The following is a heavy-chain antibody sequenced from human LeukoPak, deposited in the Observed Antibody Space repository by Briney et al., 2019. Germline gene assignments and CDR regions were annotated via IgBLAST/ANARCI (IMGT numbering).Heavy chain of an antibody. V-gene: IGHV4-59*01. CDR2: IYYSGST. CDR1: GGSISSYY. Sequence: NPSETLSLTSTVPGGSISSYYWSWIRQPPGKGLEWIGYIYYSGSTNYNPSLKSRVTISVDTSKNQFSLKLGSVTAADTAVYYCARDKGYYYDSSGYYPGAFDIWGQGTMVTVSS. CDR3: ARDKGYYYDSSGYYPGAFDI. D-gene: IGHD3-22*01. J-gene: IGHJ3*02.